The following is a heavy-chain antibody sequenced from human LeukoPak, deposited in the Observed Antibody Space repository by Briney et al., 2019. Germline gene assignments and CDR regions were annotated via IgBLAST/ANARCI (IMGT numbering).Heavy chain of an antibody. CDR2: IYTSGST. CDR1: GGSISSYY. D-gene: IGHD2-15*01. Sequence: QASETLSLTCTVSGGSISSYYWSWIRQPAGKGLEWIGRIYTSGSTNYNPSLKSRVTMSVDTSKNQFSLKLSSVTAADTAVYYCARADSRLGYSSFDYWGQGTLVTVSS. J-gene: IGHJ4*02. V-gene: IGHV4-4*07. CDR3: ARADSRLGYSSFDY.